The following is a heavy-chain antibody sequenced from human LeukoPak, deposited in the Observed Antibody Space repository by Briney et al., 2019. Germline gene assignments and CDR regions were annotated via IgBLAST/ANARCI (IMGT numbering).Heavy chain of an antibody. V-gene: IGHV3-23*01. J-gene: IGHJ4*02. CDR3: ARERFIFVVARTDY. CDR2: LSGSGGST. CDR1: GFTVSSNY. Sequence: GGSLRLSCAASGFTVSSNYMNWVRQAPGKGLEWVSALSGSGGSTYYADSVKGRFTISRDNSKNTLYLQMNSLRAEDTAVYYCARERFIFVVARTDYWGQGTLVTVSS. D-gene: IGHD2-15*01.